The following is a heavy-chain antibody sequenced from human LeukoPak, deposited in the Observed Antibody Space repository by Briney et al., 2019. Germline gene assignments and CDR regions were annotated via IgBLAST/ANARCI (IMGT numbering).Heavy chain of an antibody. CDR1: GGSFSGYY. CDR3: ASSEATTTPPPYGMDV. V-gene: IGHV4-34*01. CDR2: INHSGST. Sequence: SETLSLTCAVYGGSFSGYYWSWIRQPPGKGLEWIGEINHSGSTNYNPSLKSRVTISVDTSKNQFSLKLSSVTAADTAVYYCASSEATTTPPPYGMDVWGQGTTVTVSS. D-gene: IGHD1-1*01. J-gene: IGHJ6*02.